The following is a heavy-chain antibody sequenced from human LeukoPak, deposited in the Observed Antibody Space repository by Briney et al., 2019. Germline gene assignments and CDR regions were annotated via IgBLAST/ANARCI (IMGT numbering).Heavy chain of an antibody. Sequence: GSLRLSCAASGFTFSSYAMSWVRQSPGKGLEWIGSIYYSGSTYFNPSLKSRVTMSVDTSKNQFSLNLASMTAADTAVYYCARQEGILGAKGAFDAWGQGTVVTVSS. J-gene: IGHJ3*01. CDR1: GFTFSSYA. CDR3: ARQEGILGAKGAFDA. D-gene: IGHD1-26*01. CDR2: IYYSGST. V-gene: IGHV4-59*04.